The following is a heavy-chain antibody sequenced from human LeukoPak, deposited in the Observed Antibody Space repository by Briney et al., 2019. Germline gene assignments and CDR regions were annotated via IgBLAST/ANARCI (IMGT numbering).Heavy chain of an antibody. Sequence: GGSLRLSCAASGFTVSSNYMSWVRQAPGKGLEWVSVIYSGGSTYYADSVKGRFTISRDNSKNTLYLQMNSLRAEDTAVYYCARDTRGYSGYDLDYWGQGTLVTVSS. CDR3: ARDTRGYSGYDLDY. CDR1: GFTVSSNY. J-gene: IGHJ4*02. D-gene: IGHD5-12*01. CDR2: IYSGGST. V-gene: IGHV3-53*01.